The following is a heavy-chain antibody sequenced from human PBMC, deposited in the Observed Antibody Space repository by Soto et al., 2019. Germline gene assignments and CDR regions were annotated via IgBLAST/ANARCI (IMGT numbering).Heavy chain of an antibody. D-gene: IGHD2-8*02. J-gene: IGHJ3*02. CDR1: GFTFSDYY. V-gene: IGHV3-23*01. CDR2: ILVAGST. CDR3: AKATATGGGAFHI. Sequence: GGSLRLSCAASGFTFSDYYMSWIRQAPGKGLEWVSTILVAGSTHYPDSVKGRFTISRDISKNTVFLQMNSLTAGDTAVYYCAKATATGGGAFHICGQGTVVTASS.